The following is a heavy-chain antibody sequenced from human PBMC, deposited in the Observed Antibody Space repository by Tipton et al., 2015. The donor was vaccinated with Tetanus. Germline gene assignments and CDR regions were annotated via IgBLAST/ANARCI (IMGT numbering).Heavy chain of an antibody. J-gene: IGHJ4*02. CDR2: INHSGNT. V-gene: IGHV4-34*01. D-gene: IGHD5-18*01. Sequence: TLSLTCAVYGGSFSDYYWSWIRQPPGKGLEWIGEINHSGNTNYNPSLKSRVTISVDTSKNQFSLKLSSVTAADTAVYYCARLAHTAMVNDWGQGTLVTVSS. CDR1: GGSFSDYY. CDR3: ARLAHTAMVND.